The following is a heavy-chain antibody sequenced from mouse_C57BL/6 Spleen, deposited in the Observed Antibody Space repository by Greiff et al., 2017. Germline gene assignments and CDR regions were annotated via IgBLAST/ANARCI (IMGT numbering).Heavy chain of an antibody. CDR2: INPNNGGT. CDR1: GYTFTDYY. J-gene: IGHJ3*01. CDR3: AKGYSSWFAY. Sequence: EVKLQQSGPELVKPGASVKISCKASGYTFTDYYMNWVKQSHGKSLEWIGDINPNNGGTSYNQKFKGKATLTVDKSSSTAYMELRSLTSEDSAVYYCAKGYSSWFAYWGQGTLVTVSA. V-gene: IGHV1-26*01. D-gene: IGHD2-12*01.